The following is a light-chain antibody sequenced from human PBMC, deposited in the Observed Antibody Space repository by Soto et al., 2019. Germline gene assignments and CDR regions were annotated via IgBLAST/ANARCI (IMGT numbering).Light chain of an antibody. Sequence: EIVLTQSPATLSLSPGERATLSCRASQNVRSYFAWYQQKPGQAPRLLIHDASSRATGITDRFSGSGSGTDFTLTISSLETEDSAVYYCQQRTNWPTSTFGQGTRLEIK. CDR3: QQRTNWPTST. V-gene: IGKV3-11*01. J-gene: IGKJ5*01. CDR2: DAS. CDR1: QNVRSY.